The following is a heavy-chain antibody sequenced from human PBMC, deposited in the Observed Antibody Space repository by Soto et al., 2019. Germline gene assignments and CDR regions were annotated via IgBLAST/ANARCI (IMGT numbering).Heavy chain of an antibody. CDR3: ARSSARYRSSDYFDY. Sequence: SETLSLTCTVSGGSISSYYWSWIRQPPGKGLEWIGYIYYSGSTNYNPSLKSRVTISVDTSKNQFSLKLSSVTAADTAVYYCARSSARYRSSDYFDYWGQGTLVTVSS. J-gene: IGHJ4*02. D-gene: IGHD6-6*01. V-gene: IGHV4-59*01. CDR1: GGSISSYY. CDR2: IYYSGST.